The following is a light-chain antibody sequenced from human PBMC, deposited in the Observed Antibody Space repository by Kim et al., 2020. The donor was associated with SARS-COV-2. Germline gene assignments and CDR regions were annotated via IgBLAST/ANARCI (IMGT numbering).Light chain of an antibody. V-gene: IGKV1-5*03. CDR1: QSISSW. J-gene: IGKJ1*01. CDR3: QQYNSYWWT. Sequence: ASVGDRVTITCRASQSISSWLAWYQQKPGKAPKLLIYKASSLESGVPSRFSGSGSGTEFTLTISSLQPDDFATYYCQQYNSYWWTFGQGTKVDIK. CDR2: KAS.